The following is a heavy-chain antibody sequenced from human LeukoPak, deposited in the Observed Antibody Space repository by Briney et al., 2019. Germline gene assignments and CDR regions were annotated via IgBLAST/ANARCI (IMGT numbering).Heavy chain of an antibody. V-gene: IGHV4-39*01. CDR1: GASITSSRSY. CDR3: ARHDSWITMIAAHPGALDS. D-gene: IGHD3-22*01. J-gene: IGHJ4*02. CDR2: FDSRGNT. Sequence: SETLSLTCTVSGASITSSRSYWAWIRQSPGKGLEWIGTFDSRGNTYLSPSLKSRLTISMDASKNQFSLRLTSVTAADTALYYCARHDSWITMIAAHPGALDSWGQGALVTVSS.